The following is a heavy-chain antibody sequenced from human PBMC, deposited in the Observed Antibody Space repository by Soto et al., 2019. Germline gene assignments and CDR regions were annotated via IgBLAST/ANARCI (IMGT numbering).Heavy chain of an antibody. Sequence: QVQLVQSGAEVRKPGASVKVSCKASNYTFTSYGISWVRQAPGQGLEWMGWISVYYGNTNYAQKFQDRVTMTTDTSPSTAYLELRSLTSDDTAVYYCARGGRTWEGGVFDFWGQGTLVTVSS. CDR3: ARGGRTWEGGVFDF. CDR1: NYTFTSYG. CDR2: ISVYYGNT. V-gene: IGHV1-18*04. D-gene: IGHD1-26*01. J-gene: IGHJ4*02.